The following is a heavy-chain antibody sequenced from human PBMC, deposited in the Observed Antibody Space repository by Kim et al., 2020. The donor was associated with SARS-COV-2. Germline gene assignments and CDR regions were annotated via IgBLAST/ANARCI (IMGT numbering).Heavy chain of an antibody. CDR3: ARQYVSFDF. Sequence: SETLSLTCTVSGGSIISTTNYWSWLRQHPVKGLEWIGYIHYGGQAFYSPSLKSRVTLSVDTSKNQFSLNMKSVTAATTAVYFCARQYVSFDFWGQGIRVT. CDR1: GGSIISTTNY. V-gene: IGHV4-31*03. D-gene: IGHD2-8*01. CDR2: IHYGGQA. J-gene: IGHJ4*02.